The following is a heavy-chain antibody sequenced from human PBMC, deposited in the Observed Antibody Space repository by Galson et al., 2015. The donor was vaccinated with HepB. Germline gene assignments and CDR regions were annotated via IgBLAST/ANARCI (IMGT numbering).Heavy chain of an antibody. V-gene: IGHV1-18*01. CDR3: ARDWNFDSSGYYSRVHFDT. CDR1: GYTFTNYG. CDR2: ISGYNANT. Sequence: QSGAEVKKPWESLKTSCKASGYTFTNYGISWVRQAPGQGLEWMGWISGYNANTYYAQKLQGRVTMTTDTSTSTAYMELRSLRSDDTAVYYCARDWNFDSSGYYSRVHFDTWGRGTLVTVSS. D-gene: IGHD3-22*01. J-gene: IGHJ4*02.